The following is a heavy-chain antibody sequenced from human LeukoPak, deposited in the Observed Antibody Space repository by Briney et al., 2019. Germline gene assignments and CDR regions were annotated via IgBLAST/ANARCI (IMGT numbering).Heavy chain of an antibody. D-gene: IGHD1-26*01. Sequence: PSETLSLTCAVYGGSFSGYYWSWIRQPPGKGLEWIGEINHSGSTNYNPSLKSRVTISVDTSKNQFSLKLSSVTAADTAVYYCVRVPRKYSGSFTRDYYFDYWGQGTLVTVSS. CDR1: GGSFSGYY. V-gene: IGHV4-34*01. J-gene: IGHJ4*02. CDR2: INHSGST. CDR3: VRVPRKYSGSFTRDYYFDY.